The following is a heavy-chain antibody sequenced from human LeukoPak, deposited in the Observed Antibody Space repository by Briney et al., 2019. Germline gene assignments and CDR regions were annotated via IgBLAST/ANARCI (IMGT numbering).Heavy chain of an antibody. V-gene: IGHV5-51*01. Sequence: GESLKISCKGSGYTFTTSWIGWVRQMPGKGLEWMAIINPGDSDTRYSPTFQGKVTISADKSISTAYLQWSSLEASDTAMYYCARQGGSGVSLDYWGQGTLVTVSS. J-gene: IGHJ4*02. D-gene: IGHD3-10*01. CDR3: ARQGGSGVSLDY. CDR1: GYTFTTSW. CDR2: INPGDSDT.